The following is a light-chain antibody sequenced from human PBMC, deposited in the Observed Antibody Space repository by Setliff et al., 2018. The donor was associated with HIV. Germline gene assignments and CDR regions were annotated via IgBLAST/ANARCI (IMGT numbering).Light chain of an antibody. CDR3: SSYSKISTPPFV. CDR1: SSDVGSYNL. V-gene: IGLV2-14*02. J-gene: IGLJ1*01. CDR2: EVS. Sequence: QSVLTQPASVSGSPGQSITISCTGTSSDVGSYNLVSWYQQHPGKAPKVMIYEVSKRPSGVSNRFSGSKSGNTASLTISVLQAEDEADYFCSSYSKISTPPFVFGAGTKVTVL.